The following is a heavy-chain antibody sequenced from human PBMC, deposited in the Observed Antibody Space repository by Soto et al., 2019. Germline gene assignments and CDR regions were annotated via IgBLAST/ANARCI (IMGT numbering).Heavy chain of an antibody. D-gene: IGHD2-2*01. CDR2: INHSGST. CDR1: GGSFSGYY. V-gene: IGHV4-34*01. Sequence: SETLSLTCAVYGGSFSGYYWSWIRQPPGKGLEWIGEINHSGSTNYNPSLKSQFTISVDTSKNQFSLTLSSVTAADTAVYYCSREDWASSTSAELEPWGQGTLVTVSS. CDR3: SREDWASSTSAELEP. J-gene: IGHJ5*02.